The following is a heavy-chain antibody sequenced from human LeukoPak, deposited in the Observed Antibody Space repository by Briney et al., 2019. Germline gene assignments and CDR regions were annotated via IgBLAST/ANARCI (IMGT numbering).Heavy chain of an antibody. Sequence: SETLSLTCTVSGGSISSYYWSWIRQPPGKGLEWIGYIYYSGSTNYNPSLKSRVTISVDTSKDQFSLKLSSVTAADTAVYYCARVYDSSGYDAFDIWGQGTMVTVSS. CDR1: GGSISSYY. CDR2: IYYSGST. CDR3: ARVYDSSGYDAFDI. J-gene: IGHJ3*02. V-gene: IGHV4-59*01. D-gene: IGHD3-22*01.